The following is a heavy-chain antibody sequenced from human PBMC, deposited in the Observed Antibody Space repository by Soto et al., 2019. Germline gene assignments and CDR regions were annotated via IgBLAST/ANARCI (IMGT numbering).Heavy chain of an antibody. Sequence: QVRLQESGPGLVKPSQTLSLTCIVSGGSISSNDFYWSWIRQHPGKGLEWIGYIYYSGNTYYNPSLKGRVTILVDTSKNQFSMKVSSVTAADTAVYYCARLSGSWQSWFDPWAREPWSPSPQ. CDR1: GGSISSNDFY. V-gene: IGHV4-31*03. CDR3: ARLSGSWQSWFDP. CDR2: IYYSGNT. D-gene: IGHD6-13*01. J-gene: IGHJ5*02.